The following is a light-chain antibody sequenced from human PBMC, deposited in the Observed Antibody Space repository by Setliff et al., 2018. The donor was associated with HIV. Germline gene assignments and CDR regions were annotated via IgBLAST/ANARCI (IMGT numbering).Light chain of an antibody. Sequence: SALAQPASVSGPPGQSITISCTGSSSDVGYYESVSWYQHHPGEVPKLIIYDVTKRPSGVSSRFSGSKSGNTASLTISGLHSEDEADYYCCSFVGRDSWMFGGGTKVTVL. J-gene: IGLJ3*02. CDR2: DVT. CDR1: SSDVGYYES. CDR3: CSFVGRDSWM. V-gene: IGLV2-23*02.